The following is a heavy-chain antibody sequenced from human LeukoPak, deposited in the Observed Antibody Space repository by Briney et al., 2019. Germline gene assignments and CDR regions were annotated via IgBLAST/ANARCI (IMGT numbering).Heavy chain of an antibody. CDR2: ISSSGSTI. Sequence: PGGSLRHSCAASGFTFSDYYMSWIRQAPGKGLEWVSYISSSGSTIYYADSVKGRFTISRDNAKNSLYLQMNSLRAEDTAVYYCARDAKYSGGYPEFFDYWGQGTLVTVSS. J-gene: IGHJ4*02. V-gene: IGHV3-11*04. CDR1: GFTFSDYY. D-gene: IGHD1-26*01. CDR3: ARDAKYSGGYPEFFDY.